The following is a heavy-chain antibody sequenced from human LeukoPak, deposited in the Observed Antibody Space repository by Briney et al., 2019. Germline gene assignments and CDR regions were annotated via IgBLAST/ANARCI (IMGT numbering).Heavy chain of an antibody. CDR3: ARGGSYYGSGKGWFDP. CDR1: GGTFSSYA. Sequence: SVKLSCKASGGTFSSYAISWVRQAPGQGLEWMGRIIPILGIANYAQKFQGRVTITADKSTSTAYMELSSLRSEDTAVYYCARGGSYYGSGKGWFDPWGQPTMVTVCS. J-gene: IGHJ5*02. D-gene: IGHD3-10*01. CDR2: IIPILGIA. V-gene: IGHV1-69*04.